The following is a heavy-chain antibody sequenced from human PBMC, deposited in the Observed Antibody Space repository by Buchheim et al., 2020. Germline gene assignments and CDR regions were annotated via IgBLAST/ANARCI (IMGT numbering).Heavy chain of an antibody. CDR3: TRIRDDFRFDP. CDR2: IKSKTNNYAT. J-gene: IGHJ5*02. D-gene: IGHD3-3*01. V-gene: IGHV3-73*02. Sequence: EVQLVESGGDLVQPGGSLTLSCAASGFTLSGSALHWVRRPSGKGLEWVGRIKSKTNNYATAYAASVNGRFSISRDDSKNMVYLQMNRLKTEDTAMYFCTRIRDDFRFDPWGQGTL. CDR1: GFTLSGSA.